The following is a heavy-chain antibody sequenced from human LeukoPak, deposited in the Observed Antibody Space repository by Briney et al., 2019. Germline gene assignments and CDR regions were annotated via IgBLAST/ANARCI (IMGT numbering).Heavy chain of an antibody. V-gene: IGHV1-2*02. D-gene: IGHD5-24*01. CDR3: ARRGDGHIYDY. CDR2: INPSSGGT. J-gene: IGHJ4*02. CDR1: GYTFTDYH. Sequence: GASVKVSCKASGYTFTDYHMHWVRQAPGQGLEWMGWINPSSGGTNYAQKFQGRVTMTRDTSITTAYMEVSSLGSDDTAVYYCARRGDGHIYDYWGQGTLVTVSS.